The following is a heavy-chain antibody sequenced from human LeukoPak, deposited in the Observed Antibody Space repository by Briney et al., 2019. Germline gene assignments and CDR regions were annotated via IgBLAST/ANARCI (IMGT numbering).Heavy chain of an antibody. CDR1: VGTFSSYV. V-gene: IGHV1-69*05. CDR3: AREGVGADDYYYYMDV. CDR2: IIPIFGTA. D-gene: IGHD1-26*01. Sequence: GSSVKVSCKASVGTFSSYVISWVRQAPGQGLEWMGRIIPIFGTANYAQKFQGRVTITTDESTSTAYMELSSLRSEDTAVYYCAREGVGADDYYYYMDVWGKGTTVTVSS. J-gene: IGHJ6*03.